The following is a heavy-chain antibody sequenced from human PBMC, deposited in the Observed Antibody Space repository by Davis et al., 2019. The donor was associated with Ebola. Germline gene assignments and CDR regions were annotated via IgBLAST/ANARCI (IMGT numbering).Heavy chain of an antibody. D-gene: IGHD6-19*01. J-gene: IGHJ4*02. CDR2: LYYSGST. CDR3: ARTPYRLAAVAGFDY. Sequence: PSETLSLTCAVSGGSISSSSYYWGWIRQPPGKGLEWIGSLYYSGSTYYNPSLKSRVIISVDTSKRHLSLKLSSVTAADTAIYYCARTPYRLAAVAGFDYWGQGTLVTVSS. V-gene: IGHV4-39*02. CDR1: GGSISSSSYY.